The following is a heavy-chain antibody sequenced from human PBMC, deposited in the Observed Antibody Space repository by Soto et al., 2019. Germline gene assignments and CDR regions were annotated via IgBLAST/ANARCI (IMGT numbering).Heavy chain of an antibody. Sequence: QVQLVQSGAEVKKPGSSVKVSCKASGGTFSSYAISWVRQAPGQGLEWMGGVIPIFGTANYAQKFQGRVRITADESTSTADMELSSLRSEDTAVYYCARDRLGYCSGGSCYYTDYWGQGTLVTVSS. CDR3: ARDRLGYCSGGSCYYTDY. V-gene: IGHV1-69*01. D-gene: IGHD2-15*01. CDR1: GGTFSSYA. CDR2: VIPIFGTA. J-gene: IGHJ4*02.